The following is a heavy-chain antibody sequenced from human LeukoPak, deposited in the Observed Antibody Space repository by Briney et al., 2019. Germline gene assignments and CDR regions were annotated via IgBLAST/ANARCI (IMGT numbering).Heavy chain of an antibody. CDR1: GFTFNNYA. CDR3: ALHYGDYSTFLDY. CDR2: ISGSGDST. D-gene: IGHD4-17*01. Sequence: PGRSLRLSCVASGFTFNNYAMSWVRQAPGKGLEWVSHISGSGDSTYYADSVKGRFTISRDNSKSTLYLQMSSLRAEDTAVYYCALHYGDYSTFLDYWGQGTLVTVSS. V-gene: IGHV3-23*01. J-gene: IGHJ4*02.